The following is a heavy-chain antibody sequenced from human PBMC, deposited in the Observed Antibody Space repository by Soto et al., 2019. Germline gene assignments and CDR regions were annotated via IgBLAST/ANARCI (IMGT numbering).Heavy chain of an antibody. Sequence: ASVKVSCKASGYTFTGYYMHWVRQAPGQGLEWMGWINPNSGGTKYAQKFEGRVTMTRDTSISTAYMELSRLRSDDTAVYYCAIVADFRAKDVCYGMDVWGQGTTVTVSS. CDR3: AIVADFRAKDVCYGMDV. V-gene: IGHV1-2*02. CDR2: INPNSGGT. J-gene: IGHJ6*02. CDR1: GYTFTGYY. D-gene: IGHD2-15*01.